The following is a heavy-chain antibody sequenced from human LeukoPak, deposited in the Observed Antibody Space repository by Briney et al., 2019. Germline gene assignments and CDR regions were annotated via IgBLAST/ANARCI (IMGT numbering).Heavy chain of an antibody. J-gene: IGHJ4*02. CDR2: ITTYNGNT. CDR1: GFPFTSYP. D-gene: IGHD4-17*01. Sequence: PGGSLRLSCAASGFPFTSYPISWVRQAPGQGLEWMGWITTYNGNTNYAQKLQGRVTMTTDTSTSTAYMDLRGLRSDDTAVYYCARGYDYGDYVGDFDYWGQGTLVTVSS. CDR3: ARGYDYGDYVGDFDY. V-gene: IGHV1-18*01.